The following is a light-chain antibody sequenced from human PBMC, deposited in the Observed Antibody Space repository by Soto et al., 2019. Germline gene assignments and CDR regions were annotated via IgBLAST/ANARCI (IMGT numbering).Light chain of an antibody. CDR3: QQLHSYPRT. V-gene: IGKV1-9*01. CDR2: AAS. Sequence: DIQLTQSPSFLSASVGDRVTITCRASQGISSYLAWYQQKPGKAPKLLIYAASTLQSGVPSRFGGSGSGTEFTLTVSSLQPEDFATYYCQQLHSYPRTFGQGTRVDIK. CDR1: QGISSY. J-gene: IGKJ1*01.